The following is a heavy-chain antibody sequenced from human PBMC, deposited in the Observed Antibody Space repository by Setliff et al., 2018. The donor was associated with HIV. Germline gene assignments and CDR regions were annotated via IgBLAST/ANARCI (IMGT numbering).Heavy chain of an antibody. D-gene: IGHD3-10*01. CDR3: AREAYFFASGTYYFDS. CDR2: INHSGST. CDR1: GGSISGSGYY. V-gene: IGHV4-39*07. Sequence: PSETLSLTCSVSGGSISGSGYYWGWVRQAPGKGLEWIGEINHSGSTNYNPSLKSRVTISVDTSKNQFSLKLSSVTAADTALYFCAREAYFFASGTYYFDSWGQGTLVTVSS. J-gene: IGHJ4*02.